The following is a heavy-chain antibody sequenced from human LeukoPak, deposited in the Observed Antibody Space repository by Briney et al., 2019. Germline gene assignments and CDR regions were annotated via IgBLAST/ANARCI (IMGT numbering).Heavy chain of an antibody. V-gene: IGHV4-39*01. CDR3: ARVSGSSSWLSYFDY. CDR2: IYYSGST. Sequence: SETLSLTCTVSGGSISSSSYYWGWIRQPPGKGLEWIGSIYYSGSTYYNPSLKSRVTISVDTSKNQFSLKLSSVTAADTAVYYCARVSGSSSWLSYFDYWGQGTLVTVSS. J-gene: IGHJ4*02. CDR1: GGSISSSSYY. D-gene: IGHD6-13*01.